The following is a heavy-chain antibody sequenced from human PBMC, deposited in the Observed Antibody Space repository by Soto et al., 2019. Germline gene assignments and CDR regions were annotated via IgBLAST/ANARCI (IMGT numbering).Heavy chain of an antibody. CDR3: TKASPDRHHMDV. CDR1: GFTFSKFV. Sequence: EVQLLESGGDLVQPGGSLRLSCAASGFTFSKFVMRWVRQTPGKGLEWVSTITETGGDTYYTDSVKGRFTISRDNSKNTLYLQMTSLRAEDTALCYCTKASPDRHHMDVWGQGTTVTVSS. V-gene: IGHV3-23*01. CDR2: ITETGGDT. J-gene: IGHJ6*02.